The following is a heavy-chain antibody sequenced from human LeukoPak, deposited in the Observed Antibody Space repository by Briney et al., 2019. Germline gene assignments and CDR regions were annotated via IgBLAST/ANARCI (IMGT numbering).Heavy chain of an antibody. D-gene: IGHD2-2*01. CDR2: MNPNSGNT. CDR1: GYTFTSYD. CDR3: ARRYCGSTSCLHYFDY. Sequence: GASVKVSCKASGYTFTSYDINWVRQATGQGLEWMGWMNPNSGNTGYAQKFQGRVTITRNTSISTAYMELSSLRTEDTAVYYCARRYCGSTSCLHYFDYWGQGTLVTVSS. J-gene: IGHJ4*02. V-gene: IGHV1-8*03.